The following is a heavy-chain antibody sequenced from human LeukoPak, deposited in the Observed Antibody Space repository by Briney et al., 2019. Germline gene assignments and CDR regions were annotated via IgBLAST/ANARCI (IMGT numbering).Heavy chain of an antibody. CDR2: IYPGDSDT. CDR1: GYSFASYW. CDR3: ARRGHYSGNSDAFDI. J-gene: IGHJ3*02. V-gene: IGHV5-51*01. Sequence: GESLKISCKGSGYSFASYWIAWVRQMPGRGLEWMGIIYPGDSDTRYSPSFQGQVTISAAKSINTAYLQWSSLKASDTAIYFCARRGHYSGNSDAFDIWGQGTMVTVSS. D-gene: IGHD4-23*01.